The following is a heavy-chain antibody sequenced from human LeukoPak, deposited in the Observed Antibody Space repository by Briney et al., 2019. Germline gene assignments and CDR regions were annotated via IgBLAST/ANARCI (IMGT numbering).Heavy chain of an antibody. CDR2: ISYDGSNK. CDR3: AKEYGSEWFGELFHP. V-gene: IGHV3-30*18. Sequence: GGSLRLSCAASGFTFRSYGMHWVRQAPGKGLEWVAVISYDGSNKYYADSVKGRFTISRDNSKNTLYLQMNSLRAEDTAVYYCAKEYGSEWFGELFHPWGQGTLVTVSS. D-gene: IGHD3-10*01. J-gene: IGHJ5*02. CDR1: GFTFRSYG.